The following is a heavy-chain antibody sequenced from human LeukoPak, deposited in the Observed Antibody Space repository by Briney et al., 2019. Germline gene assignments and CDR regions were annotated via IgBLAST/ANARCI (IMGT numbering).Heavy chain of an antibody. CDR1: GYTFTCYG. CDR2: ISAYNGNT. J-gene: IGHJ4*02. V-gene: IGHV1-18*01. CDR3: ARGSIVVVPAPFDY. D-gene: IGHD2-2*01. Sequence: GASVKVSCKASGYTFTCYGISWVRQAPGQGLEWMGWISAYNGNTNYAQKLQGRVTMTTDTSTSTAYMELRSLRSDDTAVYYCARGSIVVVPAPFDYWGQGTLVTVSS.